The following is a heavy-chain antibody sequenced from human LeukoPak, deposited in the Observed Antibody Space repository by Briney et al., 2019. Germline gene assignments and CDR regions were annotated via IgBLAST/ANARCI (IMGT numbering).Heavy chain of an antibody. CDR3: ARDVPGVATADYMDV. D-gene: IGHD6-13*01. CDR1: GPTFSGYD. Sequence: GGSLRLSCAVSGPTFSGYDMNWVRQSPGKGLEWVSSISGDESDIYYADSVQGRFTISRDNAKNLLFLQMNSLRIEDTALYFCARDVPGVATADYMDVWGKGTRVTVSS. J-gene: IGHJ6*03. CDR2: ISGDESDI. V-gene: IGHV3-21*06.